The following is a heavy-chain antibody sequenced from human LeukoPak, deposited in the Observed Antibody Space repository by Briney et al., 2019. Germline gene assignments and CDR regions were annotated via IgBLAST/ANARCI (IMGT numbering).Heavy chain of an antibody. CDR3: ASRGWYQQD. CDR1: RFTFSTYW. D-gene: IGHD2-15*01. V-gene: IGHV3-7*01. Sequence: PGGSLRLSCAASRFTFSTYWMSWVRQAPGKKLEWVANINQDGSEKYYVDSVKGRFTISRDNAKNSLYLQMNSLRVEDAAVYYCASRGWYQQDWGLGTLVTVSS. CDR2: INQDGSEK. J-gene: IGHJ4*02.